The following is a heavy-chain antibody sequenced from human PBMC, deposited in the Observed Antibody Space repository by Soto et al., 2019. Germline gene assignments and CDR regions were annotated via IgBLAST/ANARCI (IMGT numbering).Heavy chain of an antibody. J-gene: IGHJ4*02. V-gene: IGHV3-30*18. Sequence: PGGSLRLSCSASGFIYSSCAMHWVRQVPGKGLEWVAVVSHDGRNTHYADSVKGRFTISRDSSKNTVSLEMTSLRAEDTAVYYCAKGGRQWLVTSDFNYWGQGA. CDR3: AKGGRQWLVTSDFNY. CDR1: GFIYSSCA. D-gene: IGHD6-19*01. CDR2: VSHDGRNT.